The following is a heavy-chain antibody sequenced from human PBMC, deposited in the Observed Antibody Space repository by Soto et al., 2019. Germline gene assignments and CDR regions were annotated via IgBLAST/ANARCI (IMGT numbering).Heavy chain of an antibody. CDR2: NNAGTGAT. D-gene: IGHD6-13*01. CDR1: GYTFSNYA. CDR3: ARAQDIGSWIIDH. V-gene: IGHV1-3*01. J-gene: IGHJ4*01. Sequence: ASVKVSCKAFGYTFSNYALHWVRQASGQRLEWMGCNNAGTGATEYSQKFQDRVTITRDTSANTVYMEMNSLRSEDTAVYYCARAQDIGSWIIDHWG.